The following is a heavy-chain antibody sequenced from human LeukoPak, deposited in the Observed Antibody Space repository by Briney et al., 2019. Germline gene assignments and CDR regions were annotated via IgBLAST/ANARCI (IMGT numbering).Heavy chain of an antibody. Sequence: PGGSLRLSCAASGFTFSSYSMNWVRQAPGKGLEWVSSISSSSYIYHADSVRGRFTISRDNAKNSLYLQMNSLRAEDTAVYYCARHLSGVTGYTYGRGIDYWGQGTLVTVSS. V-gene: IGHV3-21*01. CDR2: ISSSSYI. D-gene: IGHD5-18*01. CDR1: GFTFSSYS. CDR3: ARHLSGVTGYTYGRGIDY. J-gene: IGHJ4*02.